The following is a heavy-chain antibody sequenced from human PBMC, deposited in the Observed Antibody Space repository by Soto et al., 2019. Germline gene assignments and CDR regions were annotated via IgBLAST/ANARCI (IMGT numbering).Heavy chain of an antibody. Sequence: GGSLRLSCTGSGSTFSDYAISWSRQAPGKGLEWVGVIRSKAYGETADYAASVKGRFTTLRDDSKSIAYLQMNSLQSEDTGVYYCTKYTYTSRYSYFGMDVWGHGTTVTVSS. CDR2: IRSKAYGETA. V-gene: IGHV3-49*03. J-gene: IGHJ6*02. CDR3: TKYTYTSRYSYFGMDV. D-gene: IGHD2-2*01. CDR1: GSTFSDYA.